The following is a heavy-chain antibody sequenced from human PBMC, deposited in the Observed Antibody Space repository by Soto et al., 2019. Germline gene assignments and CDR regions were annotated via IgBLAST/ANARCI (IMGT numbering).Heavy chain of an antibody. CDR1: GFTFSSYA. CDR2: ISGSGGST. D-gene: IGHD3-3*01. J-gene: IGHJ4*02. CDR3: AKDVELTGNDYDFWSGYYY. Sequence: GGSLRLSCAASGFTFSSYAMSWVRQAPGKGLEWVSAISGSGGSTYYADSVKGRFTISRDNSKNTLYLQMNSLRAEDTAVYYCAKDVELTGNDYDFWSGYYYWGQGTXVTVSS. V-gene: IGHV3-23*01.